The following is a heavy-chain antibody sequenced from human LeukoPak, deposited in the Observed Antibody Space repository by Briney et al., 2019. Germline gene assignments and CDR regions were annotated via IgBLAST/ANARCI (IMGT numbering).Heavy chain of an antibody. D-gene: IGHD3-10*01. Sequence: PSETLSLTCTVSGGSISSYYWSWIRQPPGKGLEWIGYIYYSGSTNYNPSLKSRVTISVDTSKNQFSLKLSSVTAADTAVYYCARVGRGSGNWFDPWGQGTLVTVSS. CDR1: GGSISSYY. CDR2: IYYSGST. CDR3: ARVGRGSGNWFDP. V-gene: IGHV4-59*01. J-gene: IGHJ5*02.